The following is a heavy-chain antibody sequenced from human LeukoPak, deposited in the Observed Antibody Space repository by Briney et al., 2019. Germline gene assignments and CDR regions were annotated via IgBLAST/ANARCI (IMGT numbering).Heavy chain of an antibody. V-gene: IGHV3-48*02. CDR2: ISSSSSTI. J-gene: IGHJ5*02. Sequence: GGSLRLSCAASGFTFSSYNMNWVRQAPGKGLEWVSYISSSSSTIYYADSVKGRFIISRDNAKNSLYLQMNSLRDEDTAVYYCARGVVPAAMSWFDPWGQGTLVTVSS. CDR3: ARGVVPAAMSWFDP. D-gene: IGHD2-2*01. CDR1: GFTFSSYN.